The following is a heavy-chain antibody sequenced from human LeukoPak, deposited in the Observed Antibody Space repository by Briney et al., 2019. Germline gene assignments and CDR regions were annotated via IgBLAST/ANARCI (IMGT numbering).Heavy chain of an antibody. Sequence: SETLSLTCTVSGGFISSSSYYWGWIRQPPGKGLEWIGSIFYTGSTYNNPSLKSRVSISIDTSKNQFALKLSSVTAADTAVYYCASYKMFYYDSSGYHYGFDYWGQGTLVTVSS. CDR2: IFYTGST. J-gene: IGHJ4*02. CDR1: GGFISSSSYY. V-gene: IGHV4-39*01. CDR3: ASYKMFYYDSSGYHYGFDY. D-gene: IGHD3-22*01.